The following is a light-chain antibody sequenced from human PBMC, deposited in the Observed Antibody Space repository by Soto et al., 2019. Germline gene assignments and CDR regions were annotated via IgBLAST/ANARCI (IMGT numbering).Light chain of an antibody. J-gene: IGLJ1*01. CDR2: GVS. Sequence: QSALTQPASVSASPGQSITISCTETNSDIGTLNSVSCYQQFPGKAPKLMIFGVSVRPSGVSTRFSGSKFGNTAFLYISGLQAEDEADYYCSSYTSSRTYVLGSGTKVTVL. CDR3: SSYTSSRTYV. V-gene: IGLV2-14*01. CDR1: NSDIGTLNS.